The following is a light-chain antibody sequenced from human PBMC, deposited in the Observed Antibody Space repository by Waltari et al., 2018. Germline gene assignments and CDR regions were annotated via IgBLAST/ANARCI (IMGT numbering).Light chain of an antibody. V-gene: IGKV3-20*01. CDR1: QSVTRA. CDR2: GAS. Sequence: EILLTQSPGTLSLSPEERATLSCRASQSVTRALAWYQQKPGQAPRLLIYGASNRATGIPDRFSGSGSGTDFSLTISRLEPEDFAVYYCQHYVRLPATFGQGTKVEIK. CDR3: QHYVRLPAT. J-gene: IGKJ1*01.